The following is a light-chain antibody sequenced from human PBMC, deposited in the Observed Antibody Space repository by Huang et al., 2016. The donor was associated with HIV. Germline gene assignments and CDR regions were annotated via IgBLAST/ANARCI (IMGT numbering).Light chain of an antibody. CDR1: QSVNSF. Sequence: EIVLTQSPATLSLSPGERATLSCRASQSVNSFLAWYQQRPGQAPRLLIYDTYNRASGLPARFIGSGSVTDFTLTIFSLEPEDVAVYYCQQRSSWPSFGQGTRVEIK. CDR3: QQRSSWPS. J-gene: IGKJ1*01. V-gene: IGKV3-11*01. CDR2: DTY.